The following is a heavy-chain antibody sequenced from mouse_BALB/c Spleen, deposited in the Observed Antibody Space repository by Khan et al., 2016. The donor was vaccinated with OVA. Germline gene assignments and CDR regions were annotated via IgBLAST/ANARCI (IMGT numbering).Heavy chain of an antibody. CDR2: IDPYDSET. V-gene: IGHV1-52*01. CDR1: GYTFTSYW. CDR3: ARNPFAY. Sequence: VKLVESGAELVRPGASVKLSCEASGYTFTSYWMNWVKQSPEQGLEWIGRIDPYDSETHYNQNFKDKAILTVDKSSSTAYKQLSSLTSEDSAVYYCARNPFAYWGQGTLVTVSA. J-gene: IGHJ3*01.